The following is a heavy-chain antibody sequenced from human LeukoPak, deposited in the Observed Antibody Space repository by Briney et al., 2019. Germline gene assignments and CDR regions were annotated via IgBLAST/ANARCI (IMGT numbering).Heavy chain of an antibody. Sequence: SETLSLTCTVSGGSISSYYWSWIRQPPGKGLEWIGYIYYSGSTNYNPSLKSRVTISVGTSKNQFSLKLSSVTAADTAVYYCARLQYYDILTGFLFDYWGQGTLVTVSS. CDR1: GGSISSYY. V-gene: IGHV4-59*08. CDR2: IYYSGST. J-gene: IGHJ4*02. CDR3: ARLQYYDILTGFLFDY. D-gene: IGHD3-9*01.